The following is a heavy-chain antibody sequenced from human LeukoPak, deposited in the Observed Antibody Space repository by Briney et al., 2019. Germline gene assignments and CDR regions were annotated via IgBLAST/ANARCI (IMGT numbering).Heavy chain of an antibody. CDR3: ARDSFGGSSGWFFDL. CDR1: GGTFSSYA. CDR2: IIPIFGTA. Sequence: ASVKVSCKASGGTFSSYAISWVRQAPGQGLEWMGGIIPIFGTANYAQKFQGRVTITADKSTSTAYMELSSLRSEDTAVYYCARDSFGGSSGWFFDLWGQGTLVTVSS. V-gene: IGHV1-69*06. J-gene: IGHJ4*02. D-gene: IGHD6-19*01.